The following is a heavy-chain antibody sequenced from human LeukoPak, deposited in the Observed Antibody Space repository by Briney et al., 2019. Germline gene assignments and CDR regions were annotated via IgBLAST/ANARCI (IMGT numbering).Heavy chain of an antibody. CDR3: AREVLYCGGDCYSAFDY. CDR2: ISSSSSYI. Sequence: PGGSLRLSCAASGFTFSSYSMNWVRQAPGKGLEWVSCISSSSSYIYYANSVKGRFTTSRDNAKNSLYLQMNSLRAEDTAVYYCAREVLYCGGDCYSAFDYWGQGTLVTVSS. V-gene: IGHV3-21*01. CDR1: GFTFSSYS. D-gene: IGHD2-21*02. J-gene: IGHJ4*02.